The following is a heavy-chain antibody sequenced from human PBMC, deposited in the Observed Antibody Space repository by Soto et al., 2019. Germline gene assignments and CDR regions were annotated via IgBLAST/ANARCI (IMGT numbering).Heavy chain of an antibody. CDR3: ARHSPIDSGSYYRTFDY. J-gene: IGHJ4*02. D-gene: IGHD1-26*01. CDR1: GGSISSSSYY. V-gene: IGHV4-39*01. Sequence: SETLSLTCTVSGGSISSSSYYWGWIRQPPGKGLEWIGSIYYSGSTFYNPSLKSRVTISVDTSKNQFSLKLSSVTAADTAVYYCARHSPIDSGSYYRTFDYWGQGTLVTVSS. CDR2: IYYSGST.